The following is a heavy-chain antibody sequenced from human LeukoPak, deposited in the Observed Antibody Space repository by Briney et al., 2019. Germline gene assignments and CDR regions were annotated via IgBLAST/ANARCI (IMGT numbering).Heavy chain of an antibody. CDR1: GFTFSSYG. J-gene: IGHJ4*02. CDR2: IWYDGNNK. V-gene: IGHV3-33*01. D-gene: IGHD2-15*01. Sequence: SGGSLRPSCAASGFTFSSYGMHWVRQAPGKGLEWVALIWYDGNNKYYADSVKGRFTISRDNSKNTLYLQLNSLRAEDTAVYYCARQHCSGGDCYFFDWGQGTLVTVSS. CDR3: ARQHCSGGDCYFFD.